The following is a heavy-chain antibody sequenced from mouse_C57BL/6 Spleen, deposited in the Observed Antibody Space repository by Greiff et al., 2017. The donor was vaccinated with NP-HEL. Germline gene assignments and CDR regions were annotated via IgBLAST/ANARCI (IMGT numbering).Heavy chain of an antibody. CDR2: INPNNGGT. J-gene: IGHJ3*01. CDR3: GRKREYGYDAVWFAY. V-gene: IGHV1-22*01. D-gene: IGHD2-2*01. Sequence: VQLQQSGPELVKPGASVKMSCKASGYTFTDYNMHWVKQSHGKSLEWIGYINPNNGGTSYNQKFKGKATLTVNKSSSTAYMELRSLTSEESAVYYCGRKREYGYDAVWFAYWGEGTLVTVSA. CDR1: GYTFTDYN.